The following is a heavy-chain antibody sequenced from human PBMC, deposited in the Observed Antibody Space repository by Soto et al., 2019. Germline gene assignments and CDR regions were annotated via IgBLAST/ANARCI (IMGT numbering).Heavy chain of an antibody. V-gene: IGHV4-34*01. J-gene: IGHJ2*01. D-gene: IGHD3-22*01. CDR3: ARGHYDSSGKHNNWYFDL. CDR2: INHSGST. Sequence: QVQLQQWGAGLLKPSETLSLTCAVYGGSFSGYYWSWIRQPPGKGLEWIGEINHSGSTNYNPSLKSRVTISVDTSKNQFSLKLSSVTAADTAVYYCARGHYDSSGKHNNWYFDLWGRGTLVTVSS. CDR1: GGSFSGYY.